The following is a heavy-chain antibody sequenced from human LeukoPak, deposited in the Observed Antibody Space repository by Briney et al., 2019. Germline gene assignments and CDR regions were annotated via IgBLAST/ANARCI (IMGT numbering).Heavy chain of an antibody. D-gene: IGHD1-7*01. J-gene: IGHJ4*02. CDR3: ATNWNYRFDY. Sequence: GGSLRLSCAASGFTFSSYGMHWVRQAPGKGLEWVANIKADGSEKHYVDSVKGRFTISRDNAKNSLYLQMNSLRAEDTAVYYCATNWNYRFDYWGQGTLVTVSS. CDR1: GFTFSSYG. V-gene: IGHV3-7*01. CDR2: IKADGSEK.